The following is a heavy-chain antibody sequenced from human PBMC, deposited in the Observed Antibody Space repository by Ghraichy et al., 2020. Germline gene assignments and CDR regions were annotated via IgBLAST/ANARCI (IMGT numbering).Heavy chain of an antibody. V-gene: IGHV3-30*02. CDR1: GFTFSSYG. CDR2: IRYVGSNK. CDR3: AKDQLGYCSSTSCYVGGMDV. Sequence: GGSLRLSCAASGFTFSSYGMHWVRQAPGKGLEWVAFIRYVGSNKYYADSVKGRFTISRDNSKNTLYLQMNSLRAEDTAVYYCAKDQLGYCSSTSCYVGGMDVWGQGTTVTVSS. D-gene: IGHD2-2*01. J-gene: IGHJ6*02.